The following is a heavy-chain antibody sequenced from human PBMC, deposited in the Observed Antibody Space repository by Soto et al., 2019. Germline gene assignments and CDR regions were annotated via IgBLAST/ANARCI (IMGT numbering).Heavy chain of an antibody. J-gene: IGHJ4*02. Sequence: GGSLRLSCAASGFTFTRYSMNWVRQAPGKGLEWVSSISSTTNYIYYADSMKGRFTVSRDNAKNSVYLEMNSLSTEDTAVYYCARESEDLTSNFDYWGQGTLVTVSS. CDR1: GFTFTRYS. V-gene: IGHV3-21*01. CDR3: ARESEDLTSNFDY. CDR2: ISSTTNYI.